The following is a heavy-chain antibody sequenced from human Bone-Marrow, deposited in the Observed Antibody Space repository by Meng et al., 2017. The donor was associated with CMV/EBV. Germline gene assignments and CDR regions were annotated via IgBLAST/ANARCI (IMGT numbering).Heavy chain of an antibody. D-gene: IGHD6-13*01. CDR3: ARIPYSSHHLYYDSTDV. Sequence: SVKVSCKASGGTFSSYTISWVRQAPGQGLEWMGRIIPILGIANYAQKFQGRVTITADKSTSTAYMELSSLRSEDTAVDYCARIPYSSHHLYYDSTDVWGQGTTVTFSS. V-gene: IGHV1-69*02. CDR2: IIPILGIA. CDR1: GGTFSSYT. J-gene: IGHJ6*02.